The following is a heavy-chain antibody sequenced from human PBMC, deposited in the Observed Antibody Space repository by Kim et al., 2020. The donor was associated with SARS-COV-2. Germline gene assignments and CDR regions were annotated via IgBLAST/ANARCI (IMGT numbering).Heavy chain of an antibody. CDR3: ARGGGVLLFYYYYGMEV. Sequence: SETLSLTCAVYGGSFSGYYWSWIRQPPGKGLEWIGEINHSGSTNYNPSLKSRVTISVDTSKNQFSLKLSSVTAADTAVYYCARGGGVLLFYYYYGMEVWGQGTTVTVSS. CDR1: GGSFSGYY. J-gene: IGHJ6*02. CDR2: INHSGST. V-gene: IGHV4-34*01. D-gene: IGHD2-15*01.